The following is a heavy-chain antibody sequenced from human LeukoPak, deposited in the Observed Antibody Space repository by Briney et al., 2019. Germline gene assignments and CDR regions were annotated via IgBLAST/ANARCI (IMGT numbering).Heavy chain of an antibody. CDR3: ARMESSGPIDY. V-gene: IGHV4-31*03. CDR2: IYNSGST. D-gene: IGHD3-22*01. CDR1: GGSISSGDYS. Sequence: TSETLSLICIVSGGSISSGDYSWTWIRQHPGKGLEWIGYIYNSGSTSYKPSLKSRVTISVDTSKNQFSLKLSSVTAADTAVYYCARMESSGPIDYWGQGTLVTVSS. J-gene: IGHJ4*02.